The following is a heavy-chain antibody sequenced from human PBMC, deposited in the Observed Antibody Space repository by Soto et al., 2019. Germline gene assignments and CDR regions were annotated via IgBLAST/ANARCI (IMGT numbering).Heavy chain of an antibody. Sequence: GVLRLSCAASGFTYSSYRMQWVRQAPGKGLVWVSRINSDGSSTSYADSVKGRFTISRDNAKNTLYLQMNSLRAEDTAVYYCARYSSSGAGYWGQGTLVTVSS. CDR3: ARYSSSGAGY. J-gene: IGHJ4*02. V-gene: IGHV3-74*01. D-gene: IGHD6-6*01. CDR1: GFTYSSYR. CDR2: INSDGSST.